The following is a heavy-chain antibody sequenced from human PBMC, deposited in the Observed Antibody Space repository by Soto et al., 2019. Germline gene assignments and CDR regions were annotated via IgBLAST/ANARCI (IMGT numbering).Heavy chain of an antibody. CDR2: IYWNDDK. V-gene: IGHV2-5*01. CDR1: GFSLSTSGVG. D-gene: IGHD3-22*01. Sequence: SGPTLVNPTQTLTLTCTFSGFSLSTSGVGVGWIRQPPGKALEWLALIYWNDDKRYSPSLKSRLTITKDTSKNQVVLTMTNMDPVDTATYYCAHRPALRGPNYYDSSGYYRYWGQGTLVTVYS. J-gene: IGHJ4*02. CDR3: AHRPALRGPNYYDSSGYYRY.